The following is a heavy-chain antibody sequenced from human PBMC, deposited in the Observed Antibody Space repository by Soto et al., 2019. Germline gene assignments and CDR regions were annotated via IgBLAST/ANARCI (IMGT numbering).Heavy chain of an antibody. V-gene: IGHV1-3*01. CDR2: INAGNGNT. CDR3: ARSVGFHYGSGSLPPPFDY. J-gene: IGHJ4*02. Sequence: ASVKVSCKASGYTFTSYAMHWVRQAPGQRLEWMGWINAGNGNTKYSQKFQGRVTITRDTSASTAYMELSSLRSEDTAVYYCARSVGFHYGSGSLPPPFDYWGQGTLVTVSS. D-gene: IGHD3-10*01. CDR1: GYTFTSYA.